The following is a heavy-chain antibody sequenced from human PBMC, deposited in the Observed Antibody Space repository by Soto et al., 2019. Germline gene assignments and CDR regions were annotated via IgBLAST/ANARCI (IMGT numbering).Heavy chain of an antibody. V-gene: IGHV1-8*01. Sequence: QVQLVQSGAEVKKPGASVKVSCKASGYTFTSYDINWVRQATGQGLEWMGWMNPQSGNTGYAQKFQGRVTMTRNTSITTASMEVCSLRSEDTSVNYCARRCYCRGATCYGVCSFDIWGPGTMVTVSS. D-gene: IGHD2-15*01. CDR1: GYTFTSYD. CDR2: MNPQSGNT. CDR3: ARRCYCRGATCYGVCSFDI. J-gene: IGHJ3*02.